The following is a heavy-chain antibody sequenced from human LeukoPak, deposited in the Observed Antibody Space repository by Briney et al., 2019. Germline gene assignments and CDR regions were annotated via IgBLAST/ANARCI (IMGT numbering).Heavy chain of an antibody. CDR2: FHRTVST. V-gene: IGHV4-4*07. CDR1: TGSFSPYS. CDR3: AREQVDLWAAYSFPGHYSDV. J-gene: IGHJ6*04. D-gene: IGHD3/OR15-3a*01. Sequence: SETLSLICTVATGSFSPYSWNCFWYPAGARLEWIGLFHRTVSTNDNPSLKGRVTMSVDPSQNQSSLRLSSVTAADTAVYYCAREQVDLWAAYSFPGHYSDVWGKGTTVTVSS.